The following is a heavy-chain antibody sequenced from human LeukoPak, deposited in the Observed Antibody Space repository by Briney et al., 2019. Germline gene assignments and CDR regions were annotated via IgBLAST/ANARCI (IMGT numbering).Heavy chain of an antibody. J-gene: IGHJ5*02. Sequence: SETLSLTCTVSGASINNNFWTWIRQPPGKGLEWIGYIYSSGSANYNPSLKSRVIISGDTSKNQISLNLTSVTAADTAIYYCAGEGEYGQSYSWGQGVLVVVSA. CDR2: IYSSGSA. CDR1: GASINNNF. V-gene: IGHV4-59*12. D-gene: IGHD4-17*01. CDR3: AGEGEYGQSYS.